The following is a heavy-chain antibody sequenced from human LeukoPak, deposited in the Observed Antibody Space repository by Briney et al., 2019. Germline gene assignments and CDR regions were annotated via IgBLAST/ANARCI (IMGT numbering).Heavy chain of an antibody. V-gene: IGHV3-7*01. CDR2: QDVSDN. D-gene: IGHD6-13*01. CDR3: ARDGGSSWYYYYYGMDV. Sequence: QDVSDNYYVDSVKGRFTISRDNAKNSLYLQMNSLRAEDTAVYYCARDGGSSWYYYYYGMDVWGQGTTVTVSS. J-gene: IGHJ6*02.